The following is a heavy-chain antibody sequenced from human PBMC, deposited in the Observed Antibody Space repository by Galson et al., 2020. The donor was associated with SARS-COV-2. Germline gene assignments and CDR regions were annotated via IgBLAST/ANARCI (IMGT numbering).Heavy chain of an antibody. CDR2: IYSSGST. CDR3: ARGYSGYDSQLNGFDP. D-gene: IGHD5-12*01. CDR1: GGSISSGRYY. Sequence: SETLSLTCTVSGGSISSGRYYWSWIRQPAGKGLEWIGRIYSSGSTSYNPSLKSRVTITVDTSKIQYSLKLSSVTAADTAVYYCARGYSGYDSQLNGFDPWGQGTLVTVSS. V-gene: IGHV4-61*02. J-gene: IGHJ5*02.